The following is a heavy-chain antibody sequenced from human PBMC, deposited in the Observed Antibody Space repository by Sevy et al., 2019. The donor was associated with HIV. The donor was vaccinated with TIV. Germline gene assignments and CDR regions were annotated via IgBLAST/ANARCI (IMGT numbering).Heavy chain of an antibody. CDR1: GFTFSDYW. CDR3: AREVGGFNVRPYYFDS. Sequence: GGCLRLSCAASGFTFSDYWMSWVRQSPGKGLEWVATIKQDESEKYYVDSVKGRFAISIDNGKNSVSLQMSGLRVEDKALYYCAREVGGFNVRPYYFDSWGQGTLVTVSS. CDR2: IKQDESEK. D-gene: IGHD5-12*01. V-gene: IGHV3-7*01. J-gene: IGHJ4*02.